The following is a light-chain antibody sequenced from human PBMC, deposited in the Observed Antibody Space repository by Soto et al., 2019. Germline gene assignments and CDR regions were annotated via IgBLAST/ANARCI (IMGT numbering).Light chain of an antibody. J-gene: IGKJ1*01. CDR1: QSVSSN. Sequence: EIVMTQSPATLSVSPGERATLSCRASQSVSSNLAWYQQKPGQATRLLIYGASTRATGIPARFSGSGSGTEFTLTISRLQSEDFAVYYCQQYNNWPPWTFGQGTKVEIK. CDR2: GAS. V-gene: IGKV3-15*01. CDR3: QQYNNWPPWT.